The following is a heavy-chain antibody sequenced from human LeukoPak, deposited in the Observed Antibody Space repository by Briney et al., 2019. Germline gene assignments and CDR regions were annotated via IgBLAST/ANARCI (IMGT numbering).Heavy chain of an antibody. Sequence: PGGPLRLSCAASGFTFSSYAMSWVRQAPGKGLEWVSAISGSGVTTYYADSVKGRFTISRDNSKNTLYLQMNSLRAEDTAVYYCAKDGASGVVFDYWGQGTLVTVSS. CDR2: ISGSGVTT. D-gene: IGHD3-3*01. CDR1: GFTFSSYA. V-gene: IGHV3-23*01. CDR3: AKDGASGVVFDY. J-gene: IGHJ4*02.